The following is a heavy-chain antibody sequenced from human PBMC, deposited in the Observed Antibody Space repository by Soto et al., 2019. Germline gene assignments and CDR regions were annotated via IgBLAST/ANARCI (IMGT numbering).Heavy chain of an antibody. CDR1: GFTFSSYA. CDR2: IGESGTPT. D-gene: IGHD2-2*01. Sequence: EVQLLESGGGLVQPGGSLRLSCAASGFTFSSYAMKWVRQAPGKGLEWVSLIGESGTPTYYADSVKGRFTISRDNSGNTLFLVTCSLRAEDTAVYYCARYIPGVRYYGMDVWGQGTTVTVSS. V-gene: IGHV3-23*01. CDR3: ARYIPGVRYYGMDV. J-gene: IGHJ6*02.